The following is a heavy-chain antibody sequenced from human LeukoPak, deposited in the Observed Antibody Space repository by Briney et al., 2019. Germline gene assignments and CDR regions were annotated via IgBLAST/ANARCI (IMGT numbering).Heavy chain of an antibody. CDR2: ISYDGSNK. V-gene: IGHV3-30*04. J-gene: IGHJ4*02. D-gene: IGHD6-19*01. Sequence: RSLRLSCAASGFTFSSYAMHWVRQAPGKGLEGVAVISYDGSNKYYADSVKGRFTISRDNSKNTLYLQMNSLRAEDTAVYYCASGSRGSGWYYYFDYWGQGTLVTVSS. CDR3: ASGSRGSGWYYYFDY. CDR1: GFTFSSYA.